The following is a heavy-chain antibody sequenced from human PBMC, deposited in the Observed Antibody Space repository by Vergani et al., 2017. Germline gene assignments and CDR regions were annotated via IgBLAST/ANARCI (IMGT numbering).Heavy chain of an antibody. CDR3: ATGAAAGQNPQRYYYYYMDV. CDR2: FDPEDGET. D-gene: IGHD6-13*01. J-gene: IGHJ6*03. CDR1: GYTLTELS. Sequence: QVQLVQSGAEVKKPGASVKVSCKVSGYTLTELSMHWVRQAPGKGLEWMGGFDPEDGETIYAQKFQGRVTMTEDTSIDTAYMELSSLRSEDTAVYYCATGAAAGQNPQRYYYYYMDVWGKGTTVTVSS. V-gene: IGHV1-24*01.